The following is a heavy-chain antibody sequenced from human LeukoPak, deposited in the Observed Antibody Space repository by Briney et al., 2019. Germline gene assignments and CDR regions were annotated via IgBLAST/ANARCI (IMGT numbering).Heavy chain of an antibody. CDR2: IKQDGSEK. CDR1: GFTFSSYW. V-gene: IGHV3-7*01. D-gene: IGHD1-26*01. J-gene: IGHJ4*02. CDR3: ARDLSEFIVGVTLGY. Sequence: GGSLRLSCAASGFTFSSYWMSWVRQAPGKGLEWVANIKQDGSEKYYVDSVKGRLTISRDNAKNSLYLQMNSLRAEDTAVYYCARDLSEFIVGVTLGYWGQGTLVTVSS.